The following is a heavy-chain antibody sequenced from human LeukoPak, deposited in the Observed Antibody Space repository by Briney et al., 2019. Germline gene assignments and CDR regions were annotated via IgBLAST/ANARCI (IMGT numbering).Heavy chain of an antibody. CDR1: GFTFSSYW. D-gene: IGHD2-21*01. Sequence: SGGSLRLSCAASGFTFSSYWMSWVRQAPGKGLEWVANIKQDGSEKYYVDSVKGRFTISRDNAKNSLYLQMNSLRAEDTAVYYCARVGIGKRHHAFDIWGQGTMVTVSS. V-gene: IGHV3-7*01. CDR3: ARVGIGKRHHAFDI. CDR2: IKQDGSEK. J-gene: IGHJ3*02.